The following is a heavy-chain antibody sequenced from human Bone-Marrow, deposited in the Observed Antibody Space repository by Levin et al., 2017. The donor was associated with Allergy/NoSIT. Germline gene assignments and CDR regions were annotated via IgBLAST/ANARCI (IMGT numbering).Heavy chain of an antibody. J-gene: IGHJ6*03. CDR2: INHSGST. CDR1: GGSFSGYY. CDR3: ARGGNYYGDYLVRYDYYMDG. V-gene: IGHV4-34*01. Sequence: GSLRLSCAVYGGSFSGYYWSWIRQPPGKGLEWIGEINHSGSTNYNPSLKSRVTISVDTSKNQFSLKLSSVTAADTAVYYCARGGNYYGDYLVRYDYYMDGWGKGTTVTVSS. D-gene: IGHD4-17*01.